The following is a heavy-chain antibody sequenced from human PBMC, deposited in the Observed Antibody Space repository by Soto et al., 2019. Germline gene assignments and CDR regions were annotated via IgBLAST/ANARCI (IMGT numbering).Heavy chain of an antibody. V-gene: IGHV1-18*01. CDR1: GYIFTNYG. CDR2: ISAYNGDT. J-gene: IGHJ4*02. CDR3: ARDTYYYDSSGPYYFDF. D-gene: IGHD3-22*01. Sequence: QVQLVQSGAEVKKPGASVKVSCKASGYIFTNYGISWVRQAPGQGLEGMGWISAYNGDTNYAQKLQGRVSMTTDTTTSTAYMELKSLGSDDTAVYYCARDTYYYDSSGPYYFDFWGQGTLVTVSS.